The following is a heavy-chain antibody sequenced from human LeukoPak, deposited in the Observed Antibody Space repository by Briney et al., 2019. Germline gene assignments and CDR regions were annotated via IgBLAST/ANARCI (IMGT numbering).Heavy chain of an antibody. J-gene: IGHJ4*02. CDR2: IYYSGST. CDR3: AREVVTPSPRFDY. CDR1: GDSISSGDYY. Sequence: SETLSLTCTVSGDSISSGDYYWSWIRQPPGKGLEWIGYIYYSGSTNYNPSLKSRVTISVDTSKNQFSLKLSSVTAADTAVYYRAREVVTPSPRFDYWGQGTLVTVSS. V-gene: IGHV4-61*08. D-gene: IGHD4-23*01.